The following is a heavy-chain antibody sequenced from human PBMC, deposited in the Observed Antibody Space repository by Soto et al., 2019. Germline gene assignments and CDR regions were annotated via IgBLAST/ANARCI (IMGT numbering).Heavy chain of an antibody. CDR3: ARGRTERRVGVVPAAIDY. D-gene: IGHD2-2*01. Sequence: GGSLRLSCAASGFTFSSYGMHWVRQAPGKGLEWVAVIWYDGSNKYYADSVKGRFTISRDNSKNTLYLQMNSLRAEDTTVYYGARGRTERRVGVVPAAIDYWGQGTLVTVSS. CDR1: GFTFSSYG. V-gene: IGHV3-33*08. CDR2: IWYDGSNK. J-gene: IGHJ4*02.